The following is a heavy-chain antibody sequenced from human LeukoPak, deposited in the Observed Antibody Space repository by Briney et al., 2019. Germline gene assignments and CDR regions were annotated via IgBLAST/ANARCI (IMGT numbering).Heavy chain of an antibody. CDR1: GFTFSSYG. CDR3: ARELEIAVAGTLGY. D-gene: IGHD6-19*01. Sequence: GGSLRLSCAASGFTFSSYGMHWVRQAPGKGLEWVAVIWYDGSNKYYADSVKGRFTISRDHSKNTLYLQMKSLRAEDTAVYYCARELEIAVAGTLGYWGQGTLVTVSS. J-gene: IGHJ4*02. V-gene: IGHV3-33*01. CDR2: IWYDGSNK.